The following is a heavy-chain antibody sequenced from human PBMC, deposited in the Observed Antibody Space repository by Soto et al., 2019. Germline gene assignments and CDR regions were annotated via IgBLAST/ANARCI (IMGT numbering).Heavy chain of an antibody. CDR3: ARYRVGYCTNGVCSPGINSPSRYFDY. J-gene: IGHJ4*02. CDR2: IYYSGST. V-gene: IGHV4-31*03. CDR1: GGSISSGGYY. D-gene: IGHD2-8*01. Sequence: KTSEILSLTCTVSGGSISSGGYYWSWIRQSPGKGLEWIGYIYYSGSTYYNPSLKSRVTISVDTSKNQFSLKLSSVTAADSAVYYCARYRVGYCTNGVCSPGINSPSRYFDYWGQGTLVTVSS.